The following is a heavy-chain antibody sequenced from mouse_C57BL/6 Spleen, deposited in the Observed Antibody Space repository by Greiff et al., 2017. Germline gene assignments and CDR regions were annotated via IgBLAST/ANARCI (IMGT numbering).Heavy chain of an antibody. Sequence: QVQLQQSGPGLVQPSQSLSITCTVSGFSLTSYGVHWVRQSPGKGLEWLGVIWSGGSTDYNAAFISRLSISKDNSKSQVFFKMNSLQADDTAIYYCARKGIYYDYDDAYWYFDVWGTGTTVTVSS. CDR3: ARKGIYYDYDDAYWYFDV. CDR2: IWSGGST. D-gene: IGHD2-4*01. V-gene: IGHV2-2*01. J-gene: IGHJ1*03. CDR1: GFSLTSYG.